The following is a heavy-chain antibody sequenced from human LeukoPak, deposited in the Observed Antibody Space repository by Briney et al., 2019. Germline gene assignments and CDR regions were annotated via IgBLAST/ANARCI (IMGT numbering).Heavy chain of an antibody. CDR1: GFTVSSNY. V-gene: IGHV3-66*01. CDR3: ARDYYDSSGYPLFDY. J-gene: IGHJ4*02. Sequence: QSGGSLRLSCAASGFTVSSNYMSWVRQAPGKGLEWVSVIYSGGSTYYADSVKGRFTISRDNSKNTLYLQMNSLRAEDTAVYYCARDYYDSSGYPLFDYWGQGTLVTVSS. D-gene: IGHD3-22*01. CDR2: IYSGGST.